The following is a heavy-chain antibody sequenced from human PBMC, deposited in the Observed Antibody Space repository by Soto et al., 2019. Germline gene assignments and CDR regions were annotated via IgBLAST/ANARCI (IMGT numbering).Heavy chain of an antibody. Sequence: PSETLSLTCTDSGGSISTSFYYWSLSRQVPGKGPEWLGYIHYSGATHYNPSLKRRLTIPLETSKNQFSLRLGFVTAADTAVYFCARDRCHYGWGISRTYGMDVWGQGTTVTVYS. CDR2: IHYSGAT. D-gene: IGHD3-16*02. V-gene: IGHV4-31*03. CDR3: ARDRCHYGWGISRTYGMDV. CDR1: GGSISTSFYY. J-gene: IGHJ6*02.